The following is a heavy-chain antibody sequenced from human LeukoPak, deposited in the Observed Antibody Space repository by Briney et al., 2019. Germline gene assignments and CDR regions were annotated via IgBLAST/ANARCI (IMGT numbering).Heavy chain of an antibody. CDR2: INWNSSSK. Sequence: GGSLRLSCEASGFTFDNYAIHWVRQAPGKGLEWVSGINWNSSSKHYADSVKGRFTISRDNAKNSLYLQMNSLRAEDTALYYCAKDFSSGYYYFDYWGQGTLVTVSS. CDR1: GFTFDNYA. J-gene: IGHJ4*02. CDR3: AKDFSSGYYYFDY. V-gene: IGHV3-9*01. D-gene: IGHD3-22*01.